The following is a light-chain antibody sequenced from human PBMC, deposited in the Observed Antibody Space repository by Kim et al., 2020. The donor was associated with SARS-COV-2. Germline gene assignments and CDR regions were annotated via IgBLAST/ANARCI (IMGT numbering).Light chain of an antibody. V-gene: IGKV3-20*01. J-gene: IGKJ2*01. CDR1: QSVSSSY. Sequence: FPGERATLSCRASQSVSSSYLTWYQQKPGQAPRLLIYGASSRATGIQDRFSGSGSGTDFTLTISRLEPEDFAVYYYQQYGGSPIYTFGQGTKLEI. CDR3: QQYGGSPIYT. CDR2: GAS.